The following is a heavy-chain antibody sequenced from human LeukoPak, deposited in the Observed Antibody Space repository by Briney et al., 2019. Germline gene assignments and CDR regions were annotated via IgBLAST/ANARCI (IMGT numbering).Heavy chain of an antibody. Sequence: GGSLRLSCAASGFTVSSYAMTWVRQAPGKGLEWVSAVSGGGGSTHYVDSVKGRFTISRDNSKNTLYLQMTSLRAEDTAVYYCAKGYYGSESYYTFDYWGQGTLVTVSS. CDR1: GFTVSSYA. CDR2: VSGGGGST. D-gene: IGHD3-10*01. CDR3: AKGYYGSESYYTFDY. J-gene: IGHJ4*02. V-gene: IGHV3-23*01.